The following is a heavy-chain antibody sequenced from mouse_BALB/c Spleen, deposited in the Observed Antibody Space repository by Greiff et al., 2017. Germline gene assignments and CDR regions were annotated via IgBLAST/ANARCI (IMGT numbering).Heavy chain of an antibody. CDR2: ISNLAYSI. V-gene: IGHV5-15*02. Sequence: EVMLVESGGGLVQPGGSRKLSCAASGFTFSDYGMAWVRQAPGKGPEWVAFISNLAYSIYYADTVTGRFTISRENAKNTLYLEMSSLRSEDTAMYYCARGDYGSSLYAMDYWGQGTSVTVSS. CDR1: GFTFSDYG. J-gene: IGHJ4*01. D-gene: IGHD1-1*01. CDR3: ARGDYGSSLYAMDY.